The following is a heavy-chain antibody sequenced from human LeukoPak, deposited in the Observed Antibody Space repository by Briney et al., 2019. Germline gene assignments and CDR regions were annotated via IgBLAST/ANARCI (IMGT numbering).Heavy chain of an antibody. D-gene: IGHD6-13*01. V-gene: IGHV5-51*01. CDR1: GYSFTSYW. Sequence: GESLKISCKGSGYSFTSYWIVWVRQMPGKGLEWMGIIYPSDSDTRYSPSFQGQVTISADKSISTAYLQWNSLKASDTAIYYCASKGTAAGKIDFDYWGQGTLVTVSS. CDR2: IYPSDSDT. CDR3: ASKGTAAGKIDFDY. J-gene: IGHJ4*02.